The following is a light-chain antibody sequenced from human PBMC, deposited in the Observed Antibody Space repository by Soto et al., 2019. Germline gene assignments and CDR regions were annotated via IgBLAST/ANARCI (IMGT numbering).Light chain of an antibody. CDR1: QSVSSSY. J-gene: IGKJ3*01. Sequence: EIVLTQSPGTLSLSPGERATLSCRASQSVSSSYLAWYQQKPGQAPRLLIYGASSRATGIPDRFSGSGSGTDFTLTINSLEPEDFAVYFCQQRYNWPATFGPGTKVDIK. V-gene: IGKV3D-20*02. CDR3: QQRYNWPAT. CDR2: GAS.